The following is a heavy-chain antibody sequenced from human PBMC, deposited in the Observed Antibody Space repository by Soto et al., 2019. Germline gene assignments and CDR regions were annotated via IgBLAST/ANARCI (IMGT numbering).Heavy chain of an antibody. J-gene: IGHJ4*02. V-gene: IGHV3-30-3*01. CDR1: GFIFSSYA. CDR3: GRCSSTSCHLGADY. CDR2: ISYDGSNK. Sequence: GGSLRLSCAAPGFIFSSYAMHWVHQAPGKGLEWVALISYDGSNKYYADSVKGRFTISRDNSKNMLYLQMNSLRTEETSVYYCGRCSSTSCHLGADYWGQGTLVTVSS. D-gene: IGHD2-2*01.